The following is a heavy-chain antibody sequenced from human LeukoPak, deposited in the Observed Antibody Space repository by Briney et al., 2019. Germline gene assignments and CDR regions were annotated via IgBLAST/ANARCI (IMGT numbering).Heavy chain of an antibody. D-gene: IGHD2-15*01. CDR3: ARKIRGRPVAAESYYYYYYMDV. CDR1: GGSISSYY. CDR2: IYYSGST. V-gene: IGHV4-59*01. Sequence: PSETLSLSCTVSGGSISSYYWSWIRQPPGKGLEWIGYIYYSGSTNYNPSLKSRVTISVDTSKNQFSLKLSSVTAADTAVYYCARKIRGRPVAAESYYYYYYMDVWGKGTTVTISS. J-gene: IGHJ6*03.